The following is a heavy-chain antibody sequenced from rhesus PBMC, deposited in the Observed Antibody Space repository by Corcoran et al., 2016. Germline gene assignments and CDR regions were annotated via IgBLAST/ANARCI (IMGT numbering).Heavy chain of an antibody. CDR1: VSSISTGYY. Sequence: QVQLQESGPGLVKPSETLSLPCAVSVSSISTGYYLGWICLPPVKGLEYLGYISRSSSSTYYNPSLKNCVTISTDTSKNQFSRKRSSVTAADTAVYYCARHEGIAAALDYWGQGVLFTVSS. V-gene: IGHV4-99*01. CDR3: ARHEGIAAALDY. J-gene: IGHJ4*01. CDR2: ISRSSSST. D-gene: IGHD6-43*01.